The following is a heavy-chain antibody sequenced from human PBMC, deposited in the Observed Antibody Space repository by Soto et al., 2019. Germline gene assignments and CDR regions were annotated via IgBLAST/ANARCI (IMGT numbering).Heavy chain of an antibody. CDR1: GGSFSGYY. CDR3: ARRCTPQWLRYFDWLAPDAFDI. J-gene: IGHJ3*02. Sequence: SETLSLTCAVYGGSFSGYYRSWIGRPPGKGLEWIGEINHSGSTNYNPSLKSRVTISVDTSKNQFSLKLSSVTAADTAVYYCARRCTPQWLRYFDWLAPDAFDIWGQGTMVTVSS. D-gene: IGHD3-9*01. CDR2: INHSGST. V-gene: IGHV4-34*01.